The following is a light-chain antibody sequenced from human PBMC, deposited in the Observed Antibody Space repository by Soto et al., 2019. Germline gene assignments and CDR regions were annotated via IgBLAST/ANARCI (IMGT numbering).Light chain of an antibody. CDR3: QQYNNWPPYT. Sequence: EIVMTQSPATLSVSPGERATFSCRASQSVSSNLAWYQQKPGQAPRLLIYDASTRATGIPARFSGSGSGIEFTLTISSLQSEDFAVYYCQQYNNWPPYTFGQGTKLEIK. V-gene: IGKV3-15*01. CDR1: QSVSSN. CDR2: DAS. J-gene: IGKJ2*01.